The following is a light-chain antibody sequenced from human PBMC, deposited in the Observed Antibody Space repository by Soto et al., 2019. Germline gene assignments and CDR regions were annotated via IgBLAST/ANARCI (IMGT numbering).Light chain of an antibody. Sequence: DIVMTQSPDSLAVSLGERATINCKSSQSVLYSSNNKNYLAWYQHKPGQPPKLLIYWASTRDSGVPDRFSGSGSGTDFTLTISSLQAEDVAVYYCQKYYSSPVTFGQGTKLEIK. V-gene: IGKV4-1*01. CDR3: QKYYSSPVT. J-gene: IGKJ2*01. CDR2: WAS. CDR1: QSVLYSSNNKNY.